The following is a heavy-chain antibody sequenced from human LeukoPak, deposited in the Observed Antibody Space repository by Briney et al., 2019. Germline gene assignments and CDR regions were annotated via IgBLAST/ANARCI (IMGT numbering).Heavy chain of an antibody. CDR2: IYHSVST. CDR3: ARGMVGSTSCFDP. V-gene: IGHV4-38-2*01. D-gene: IGHD2-2*01. J-gene: IGHJ5*02. CDR1: GYSISSGYY. Sequence: SETLSLTCAVSGYSISSGYYWGWIRQPPGKGLEWIGSIYHSVSTYYNPSLKSRVTISVDTSKNQFSLKLSSVTAADTAVYYCARGMVGSTSCFDPWGQGTLVTVSS.